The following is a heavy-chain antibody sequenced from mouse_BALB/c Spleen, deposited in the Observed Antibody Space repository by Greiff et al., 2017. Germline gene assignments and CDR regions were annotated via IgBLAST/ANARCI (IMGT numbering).Heavy chain of an antibody. V-gene: IGHV1-87*01. J-gene: IGHJ4*01. CDR1: GYTFTSYW. CDR3: ARPGMRDAMDY. D-gene: IGHD3-1*01. Sequence: VQLQQSGAELARPGASVKLSCKASGYTFTSYWMQWVKQRPGQGLEWIGAIYPGDGDTRYTQKFKGKATLTADKSSSTAYMQLSSLASEDSAVYYCARPGMRDAMDYWGQGTSVTVSS. CDR2: IYPGDGDT.